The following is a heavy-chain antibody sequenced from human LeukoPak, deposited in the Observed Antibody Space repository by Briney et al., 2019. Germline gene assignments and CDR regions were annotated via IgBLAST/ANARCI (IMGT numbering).Heavy chain of an antibody. CDR3: AKEGSSGWTRSFDY. Sequence: GVTLRLSCEVSGFTFNSYGMSWVPQAQGRGLEGVSSISGSGGSTNYADSVKGRFTISRDNSENPLYLQMNTLRAEDTAVYYCAKEGSSGWTRSFDYWGQGTLVTVSS. CDR2: ISGSGGST. D-gene: IGHD6-19*01. CDR1: GFTFNSYG. V-gene: IGHV3-23*01. J-gene: IGHJ4*02.